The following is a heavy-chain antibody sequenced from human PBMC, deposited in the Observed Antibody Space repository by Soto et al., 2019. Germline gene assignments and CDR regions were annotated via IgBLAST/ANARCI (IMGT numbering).Heavy chain of an antibody. J-gene: IGHJ4*02. CDR3: ARGIVVVVAAIFDY. CDR2: TYYRSKWYN. CDR1: GDSVSSNSAA. V-gene: IGHV6-1*01. D-gene: IGHD2-15*01. Sequence: SPTLSLTCAISGDSVSSNSAAWNWIRQSPSRGLEWLGRTYYRSKWYNDYAVSVKSRITINPDTSKNQFSLQLNSVTPEDTAVYYCARGIVVVVAAIFDYWGQGTLVTVS.